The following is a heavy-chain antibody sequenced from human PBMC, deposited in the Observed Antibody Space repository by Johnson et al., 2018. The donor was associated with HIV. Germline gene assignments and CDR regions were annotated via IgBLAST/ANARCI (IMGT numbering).Heavy chain of an antibody. J-gene: IGHJ3*01. D-gene: IGHD3-3*01. CDR1: GFTFRIYD. V-gene: IGHV3-30*02. Sequence: QVQLVESGGGVVQPGGSLRLSCAASGFTFRIYDMQWVRQAPGKGLEWLAYIRSDGVNKQYTDSVKGRFTISRDNSKNTVYLQMNSLRDEDTSVYYCTVWRWGWSGQEHFDVWGPGTMVTVSS. CDR2: IRSDGVNK. CDR3: TVWRWGWSGQEHFDV.